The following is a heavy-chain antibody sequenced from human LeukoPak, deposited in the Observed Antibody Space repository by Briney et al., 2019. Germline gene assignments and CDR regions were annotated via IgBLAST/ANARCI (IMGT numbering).Heavy chain of an antibody. D-gene: IGHD2-21*02. V-gene: IGHV1-69*05. CDR1: GCTFISYA. CDR3: ARQTLDCGGDCYTYYFDY. CDR2: IIPIFGTA. J-gene: IGHJ4*02. Sequence: SVKVSCKASGCTFISYAISWVRQAPGQGLEWMGGIIPIFGTANYAQKFQGRGPITTDESTSTTYLELSSLRAEDTGVYYCARQTLDCGGDCYTYYFDYGGQGTLVTVSS.